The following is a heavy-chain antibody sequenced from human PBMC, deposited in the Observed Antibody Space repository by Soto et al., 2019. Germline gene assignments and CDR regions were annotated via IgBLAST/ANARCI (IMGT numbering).Heavy chain of an antibody. D-gene: IGHD6-13*01. Sequence: QVQLQESGPGLVKPSQTLSLTCTVSGNSISSGGYYWTRIRQHPAKGLEWIGYIHYNGNTHYNPSLRSRVTISVDTSEYQFSLKLSSLTAADTAVYYCARDGSRGSGWYEWFDPWGQGTLVTVSS. CDR1: GNSISSGGYY. CDR2: IHYNGNT. J-gene: IGHJ5*02. CDR3: ARDGSRGSGWYEWFDP. V-gene: IGHV4-31*03.